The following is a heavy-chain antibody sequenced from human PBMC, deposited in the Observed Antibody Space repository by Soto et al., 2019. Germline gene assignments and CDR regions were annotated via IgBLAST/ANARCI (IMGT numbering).Heavy chain of an antibody. CDR1: GFTFSSYS. CDR3: ARWKGHIVVVPAAVHYYYYYGMDV. V-gene: IGHV3-48*02. J-gene: IGHJ6*02. CDR2: ISSSSSTI. D-gene: IGHD2-2*01. Sequence: PGGSLRLSCAASGFTFSSYSMNWVRQAPGKGLEWVSYISSSSSTIYYADSVKGRFTISRDNAKNSLYLQMNSLRDEDTAVYYCARWKGHIVVVPAAVHYYYYYGMDVWGQGTTVTVSS.